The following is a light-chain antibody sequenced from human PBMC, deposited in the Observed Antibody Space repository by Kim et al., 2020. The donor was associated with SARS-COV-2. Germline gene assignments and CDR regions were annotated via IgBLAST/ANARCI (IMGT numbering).Light chain of an antibody. J-gene: IGKJ3*01. V-gene: IGKV3-20*01. CDR3: QQYGISRSFT. CDR1: QSVSSSY. Sequence: GERATLSCRASQSVSSSYLAWYQQKPGQAPRLLIYGASSRATGIPGRFSGSGSGTDFTLTISRLEPEDFAVYHCQQYGISRSFTFGPGTKVDIK. CDR2: GAS.